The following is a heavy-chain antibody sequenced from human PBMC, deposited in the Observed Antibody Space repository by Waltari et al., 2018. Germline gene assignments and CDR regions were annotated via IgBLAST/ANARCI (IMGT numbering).Heavy chain of an antibody. V-gene: IGHV4-34*01. Sequence: QVQLQQWGAGLLKPSETLSLTCAVYGGSFSGYYWSWIRQPPGKGLEWIGEINHSGSTNYNPSLKSRVTISVDTSKNQFSLKLSSVTAADTAVYYCARGPRTRIRLYYYYYMDVWGKGTTVTVSS. J-gene: IGHJ6*03. CDR3: ARGPRTRIRLYYYYYMDV. CDR2: INHSGST. CDR1: GGSFSGYY.